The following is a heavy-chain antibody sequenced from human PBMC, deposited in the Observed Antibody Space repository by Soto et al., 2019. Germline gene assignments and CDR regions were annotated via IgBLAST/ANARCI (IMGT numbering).Heavy chain of an antibody. CDR1: GYTFTSYG. V-gene: IGHV1-18*04. D-gene: IGHD3-22*01. CDR2: ISAYNGNT. J-gene: IGHJ4*02. Sequence: GPSVKVSCKASGYTFTSYGISWVRQAPGQGLEWMGWISAYNGNTNYAQKLQGRVTMTTDTSTSTAYMELRSLRSDDTAVYYCAREVDYYDSSGYLHWGQGTLVTVSS. CDR3: AREVDYYDSSGYLH.